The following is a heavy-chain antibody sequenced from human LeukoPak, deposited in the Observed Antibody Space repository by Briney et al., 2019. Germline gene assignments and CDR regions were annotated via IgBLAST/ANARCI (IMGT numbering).Heavy chain of an antibody. CDR1: GASISSYY. CDR3: AKDPSGPRNWFDS. J-gene: IGHJ5*01. CDR2: IIGSGGST. D-gene: IGHD5-12*01. Sequence: ETLSLTCTVSGASISSYYWSWVRQAPGKXLEWVSAIIGSGGSTYYADSVKGRFTISRDNSKNTLYLQMNSLRAEDTAVYYCAKDPSGPRNWFDSWGQGTLVTVSS. V-gene: IGHV3-23*01.